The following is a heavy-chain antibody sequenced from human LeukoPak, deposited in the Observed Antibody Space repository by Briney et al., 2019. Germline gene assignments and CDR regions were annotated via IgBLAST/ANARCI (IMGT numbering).Heavy chain of an antibody. CDR2: ISYDGSNK. CDR3: ARGGWLVHFDY. D-gene: IGHD6-19*01. J-gene: IGHJ4*02. Sequence: GGSLRLSCAASGFTFSSYGMHWVRQAPGKGLEWVAVISYDGSNKYYADSVKGRFTISRDNSKNTLYLQMNSLRAEDTAVYYCARGGWLVHFDYWGQGTLVTVSS. V-gene: IGHV3-30*03. CDR1: GFTFSSYG.